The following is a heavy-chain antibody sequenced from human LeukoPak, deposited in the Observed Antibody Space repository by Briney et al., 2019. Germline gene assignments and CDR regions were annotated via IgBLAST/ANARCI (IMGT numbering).Heavy chain of an antibody. CDR1: GFTFSSYA. CDR3: ARGQSYSSSFSGMVKRNYFDY. D-gene: IGHD6-13*01. Sequence: GGSLRLSCAASGFTFSSYAMHWVRQAPGKGLEWVAVISYDGSNKYYADSVKGRFTISRDNSKNTLYLQMNSLRAEDTAVYYCARGQSYSSSFSGMVKRNYFDYWGQGTLVTVSS. V-gene: IGHV3-30-3*01. CDR2: ISYDGSNK. J-gene: IGHJ4*02.